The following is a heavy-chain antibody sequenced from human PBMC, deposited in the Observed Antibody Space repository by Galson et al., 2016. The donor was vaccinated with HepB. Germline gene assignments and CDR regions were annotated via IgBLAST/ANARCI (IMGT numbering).Heavy chain of an antibody. CDR2: VSPNGGEE. J-gene: IGHJ4*01. V-gene: IGHV3-7*02. Sequence: SLRLSCAASGFTFTNYWMNWVRQTPGKGLEWVANVSPNGGEEYYVDSVKGRFTISRGNAGTSLFLQMDSLRVDDTAVYYCAATTVGSGGTRRFDHWGHGILVTVSS. CDR1: GFTFTNYW. D-gene: IGHD4-11*01. CDR3: AATTVGSGGTRRFDH.